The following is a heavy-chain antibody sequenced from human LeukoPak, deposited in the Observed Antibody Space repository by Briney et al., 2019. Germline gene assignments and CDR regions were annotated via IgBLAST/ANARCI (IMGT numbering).Heavy chain of an antibody. Sequence: GGSLRLSCAASGFTFSHHWMNWVRQAPGEGLKWVATINQDGSEKHYVDSAKGRFIISRDNAKNSLFLQMNSLRAEDTAVYYCGRGWPGYTSPLDYWGQGILVAVSS. CDR1: GFTFSHHW. CDR2: INQDGSEK. V-gene: IGHV3-7*01. J-gene: IGHJ4*02. CDR3: GRGWPGYTSPLDY. D-gene: IGHD5-12*01.